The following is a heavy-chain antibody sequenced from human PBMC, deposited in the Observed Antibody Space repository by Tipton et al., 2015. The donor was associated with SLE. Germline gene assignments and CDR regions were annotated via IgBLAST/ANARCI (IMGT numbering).Heavy chain of an antibody. D-gene: IGHD3-9*01. CDR1: GFTFSSYG. V-gene: IGHV3-33*08. J-gene: IGHJ6*02. CDR3: ARVLTPYYGMDV. CDR2: IWYDGSNK. Sequence: SLRLSCAASGFTFSSYGMHWVRQAPGKGLAWVAVIWYDGSNKYYADSVKGRFTISRDNSKNTLYLQMNSLRAEDTAVYYCARVLTPYYGMDVWGQGTTVTVSS.